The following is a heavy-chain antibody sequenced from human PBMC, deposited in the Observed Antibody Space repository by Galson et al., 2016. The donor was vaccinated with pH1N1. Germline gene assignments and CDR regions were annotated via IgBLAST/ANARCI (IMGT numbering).Heavy chain of an antibody. CDR3: AGAGFGAYKFDP. V-gene: IGHV1-69*13. CDR1: GGTFSSYA. D-gene: IGHD4-17*01. CDR2: IIPIFGIL. J-gene: IGHJ5*02. Sequence: SVKVSCKASGGTFSSYAISWVRQAPGHGLEWMGGIIPIFGILNYAQNFQGRVTITADEFTSTAYMELSSLTSEDTAVYYCAGAGFGAYKFDPWGQGTLVTVSS.